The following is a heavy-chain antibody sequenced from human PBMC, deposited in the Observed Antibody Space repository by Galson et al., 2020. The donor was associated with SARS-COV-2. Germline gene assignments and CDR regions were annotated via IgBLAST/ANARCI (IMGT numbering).Heavy chain of an antibody. V-gene: IGHV3-33*01. Sequence: GGSLKISCAASGFTFSSYGMHWVRQAPGKGLEWVAVIWYDGSNKYYADSVKGRFTISRDNSKNTLYLQMNSLRAEDTAVYYCARDAGYYDILRGGMDVWGQGTTVTVSS. CDR1: GFTFSSYG. CDR3: ARDAGYYDILRGGMDV. D-gene: IGHD3-9*01. J-gene: IGHJ6*02. CDR2: IWYDGSNK.